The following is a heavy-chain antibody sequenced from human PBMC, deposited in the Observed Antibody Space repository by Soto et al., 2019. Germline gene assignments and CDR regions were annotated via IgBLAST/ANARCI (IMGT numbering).Heavy chain of an antibody. CDR1: GFTFSSYA. Sequence: EVQLLESGGGLVQPGGSLRLSCAASGFTFSSYAMSWVRQAPGKGLEWVSGVSGSGGTTYYADSVKGRFNISRDNAKNTLYLQTNSLRVGETAVYYCAKDRDFWTGTDDYWGQGTVVTVSS. CDR3: AKDRDFWTGTDDY. CDR2: VSGSGGTT. V-gene: IGHV3-23*01. D-gene: IGHD3-3*01. J-gene: IGHJ4*02.